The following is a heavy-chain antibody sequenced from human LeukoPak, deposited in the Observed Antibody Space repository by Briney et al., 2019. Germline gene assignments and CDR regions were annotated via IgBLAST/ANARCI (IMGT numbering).Heavy chain of an antibody. CDR1: GFSFTDYY. CDR3: ATHYYDSRGYDVGYYFDY. Sequence: GGSLRLSCAASGFSFTDYYMSWIRQAPGKGLEWVSFINSYSNYTNYADSVKGRFSISRDNAKSSLYLQMNSLRAEDTAVYYCATHYYDSRGYDVGYYFDYWGQGTPVTVSS. V-gene: IGHV3-11*06. J-gene: IGHJ4*02. CDR2: INSYSNYT. D-gene: IGHD3-22*01.